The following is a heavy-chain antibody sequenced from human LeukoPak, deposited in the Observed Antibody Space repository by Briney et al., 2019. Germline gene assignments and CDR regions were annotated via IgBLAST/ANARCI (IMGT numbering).Heavy chain of an antibody. CDR3: ARAMVRGVIIGVGY. CDR1: GYTFTSYD. J-gene: IGHJ4*02. CDR2: MNPNSGNT. V-gene: IGHV1-8*01. D-gene: IGHD3-10*01. Sequence: ASVKVSCKASGYTFTSYDINWVRQAPGQGLEWMGWMNPNSGNTGYAQKFQGRVTMTRNTSISTAYMELSSLRSEDTAVYYCARAMVRGVIIGVGYWGQGTLVTVSS.